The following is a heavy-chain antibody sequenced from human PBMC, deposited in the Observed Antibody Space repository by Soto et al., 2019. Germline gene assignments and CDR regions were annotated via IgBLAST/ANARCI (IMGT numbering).Heavy chain of an antibody. CDR2: GGSGGRR. V-gene: IGHV3-23*01. D-gene: IGHD3-10*01. CDR3: VKFRGRAYPYYYMDV. J-gene: IGHJ6*03. CDR1: GFTFSTYG. Sequence: DVQLLESGGGLVQWGGSLRLSCITSGFTFSTYGMTWVRQAPGKGLEWVSYGGSGGRRYYAESATGRFTISRDNSKNTLSLEMNGLRAEETATYYCVKFRGRAYPYYYMDVWGKGTTVTVSS.